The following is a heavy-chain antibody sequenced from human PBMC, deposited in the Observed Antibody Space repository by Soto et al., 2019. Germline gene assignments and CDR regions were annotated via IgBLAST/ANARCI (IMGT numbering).Heavy chain of an antibody. CDR3: VRDPDALDV. J-gene: IGHJ6*02. Sequence: GGSLRLSCAASGFTFSRYSMNWVRRAPGRGLEWVAYIRSTGSPIYYADFVKGRFTISRDNAKNSLSLQMNSLSVEDTAVYFCVRDPDALDVWGQGTTVTVSS. CDR2: IRSTGSPI. CDR1: GFTFSRYS. V-gene: IGHV3-48*01. D-gene: IGHD2-2*01.